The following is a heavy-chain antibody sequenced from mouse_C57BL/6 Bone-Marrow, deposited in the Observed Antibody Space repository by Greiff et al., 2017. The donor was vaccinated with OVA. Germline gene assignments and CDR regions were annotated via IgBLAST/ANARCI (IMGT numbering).Heavy chain of an antibody. CDR3: AREGTGTDWYFDV. CDR2: INPSNGGT. Sequence: VQLQQPGTELVKPGASVKLSCKASGYTFTSYWMHWVKQRPGQGLEWIGNINPSNGGTNYNEKFKSKATLTVDKSSSTAYMQLSSLTSEDSAVDYCAREGTGTDWYFDVWGTGTTVTVSS. D-gene: IGHD4-1*01. J-gene: IGHJ1*03. V-gene: IGHV1-53*01. CDR1: GYTFTSYW.